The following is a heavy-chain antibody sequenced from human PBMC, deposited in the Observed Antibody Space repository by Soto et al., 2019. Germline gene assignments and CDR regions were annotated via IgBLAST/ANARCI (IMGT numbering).Heavy chain of an antibody. D-gene: IGHD6-6*01. CDR1: GYTFTSYA. CDR3: ARYRYEQLVLYYYYGMDV. CDR2: INAGNGNT. V-gene: IGHV1-3*01. Sequence: ASVKVSCKDSGYTFTSYAMHWVRQAPGQRLEWMGWINAGNGNTKYSQKFQGRVTITRDTSASTAYMELSSLRSEDTAVYYCARYRYEQLVLYYYYGMDVWGQGTTVTVSS. J-gene: IGHJ6*02.